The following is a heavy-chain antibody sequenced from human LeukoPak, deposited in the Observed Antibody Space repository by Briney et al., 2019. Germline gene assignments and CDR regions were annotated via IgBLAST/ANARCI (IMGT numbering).Heavy chain of an antibody. CDR2: INPRDGST. CDR1: GYTFTSNY. V-gene: IGHV1-46*01. CDR3: ARDQEGFDY. J-gene: IGHJ4*02. Sequence: ASVKVSCKASGYTFTSNYIHWVRQAPGQGLEWMGMINPRDGSTSYAQKFQGRVTVTRDTSTSTVHMELSGLRSEDTAVYYCARDQEGFDYWGQGTLVTASS.